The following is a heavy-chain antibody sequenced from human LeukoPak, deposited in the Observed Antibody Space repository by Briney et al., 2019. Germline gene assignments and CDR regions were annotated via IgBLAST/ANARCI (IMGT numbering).Heavy chain of an antibody. J-gene: IGHJ3*02. Sequence: SETLSLTCAVSGRSINSYYWSWIRQPPGKGLEWIAYIYSSGGDSNYNPSFKSRVTISVDTSKNQFSLKLTSVAAADTAIYYCARQPSGTAAFDIWGQGTMVIVSS. CDR3: ARQPSGTAAFDI. CDR2: IYSSGGDS. D-gene: IGHD1/OR15-1a*01. CDR1: GRSINSYY. V-gene: IGHV4-59*08.